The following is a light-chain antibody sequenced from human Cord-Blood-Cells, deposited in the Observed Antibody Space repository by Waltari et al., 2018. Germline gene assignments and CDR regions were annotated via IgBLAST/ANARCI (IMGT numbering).Light chain of an antibody. CDR2: RNN. Sequence: QSEPTQPPSASGTPGQRVTISSSVTNPNFGSNCVYWYQQHPGTAPKLLIYRNNQRPSGVPDRFSGSKSGTSASLAISGLRSEDEADYYCAAWDDSLSCVVFGGGTKLTVL. V-gene: IGLV1-47*01. CDR1: NPNFGSNC. J-gene: IGLJ2*01. CDR3: AAWDDSLSCVV.